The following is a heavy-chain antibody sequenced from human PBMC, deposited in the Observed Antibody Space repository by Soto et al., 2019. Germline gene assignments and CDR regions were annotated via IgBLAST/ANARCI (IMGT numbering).Heavy chain of an antibody. V-gene: IGHV3-53*01. D-gene: IGHD5-12*01. J-gene: IGHJ4*02. CDR1: GFTVTINY. Sequence: EVQVVESGGGLVQPGGSLRLSCAVSGFTVTINYMSWVRQAPGKGLEWVSVIYSGGTIYYADSVKGRFTISRDTSKNTLYLQMNSRRGDDTAVYYCHGYGYWGQVTLVTVSS. CDR3: HGYGY. CDR2: IYSGGTI.